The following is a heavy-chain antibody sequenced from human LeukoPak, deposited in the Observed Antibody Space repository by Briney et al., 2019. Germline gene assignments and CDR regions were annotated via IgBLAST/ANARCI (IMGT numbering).Heavy chain of an antibody. D-gene: IGHD6-13*01. J-gene: IGHJ5*02. CDR2: IYTSGST. CDR3: ARDSSSSLRGWFDP. V-gene: IGHV4-4*07. Sequence: SETLSLTCTVSGGSISSYYWSWIRQPAGKGLEWIGRIYTSGSTNYNPSLKSRVTMSVDTSKNQFSLKLSSVTAADTAVYYCARDSSSSLRGWFDPWGQGTLVTVSS. CDR1: GGSISSYY.